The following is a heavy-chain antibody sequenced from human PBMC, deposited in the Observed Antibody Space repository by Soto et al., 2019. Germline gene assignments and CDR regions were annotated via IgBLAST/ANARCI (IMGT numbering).Heavy chain of an antibody. D-gene: IGHD3-22*01. Sequence: GSLRLSCAASGFTFSNALTNWVRQAPGKGLEWVGRIKSKTDGGTTDYAAPVKGRFTISRDDSKNTLYLQMNSLKTEDTAVYYCTTGHRSGSAAPRYYYGMDVWGQGTTVTVSS. CDR3: TTGHRSGSAAPRYYYGMDV. V-gene: IGHV3-15*07. J-gene: IGHJ6*02. CDR1: GFTFSNAL. CDR2: IKSKTDGGTT.